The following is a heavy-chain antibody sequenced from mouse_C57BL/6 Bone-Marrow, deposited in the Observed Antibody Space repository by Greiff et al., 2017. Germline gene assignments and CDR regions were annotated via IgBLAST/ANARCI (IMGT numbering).Heavy chain of an antibody. V-gene: IGHV1-81*01. J-gene: IGHJ2*01. D-gene: IGHD1-1*01. CDR2: IYPGGGNT. CDR1: GYTFTSYG. Sequence: VQLQQSGAELARPGASVKLSCKASGYTFTSYGMSWVKQRTGQGLEWIGEIYPGGGNTNYNEKFKGKATLTVDKSSSTAYMELRSLTSEDSAVYFCARVPSYYGSNCFDYWGQGTTLTVSS. CDR3: ARVPSYYGSNCFDY.